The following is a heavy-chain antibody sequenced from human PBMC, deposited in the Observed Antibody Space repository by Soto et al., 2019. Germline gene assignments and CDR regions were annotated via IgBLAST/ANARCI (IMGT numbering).Heavy chain of an antibody. CDR2: IYYSEST. CDR1: GVSISSGDYY. D-gene: IGHD2-8*02. CDR3: ARDKITGLFDY. J-gene: IGHJ4*02. V-gene: IGHV4-30-4*01. Sequence: SETLSLTCTVSGVSISSGDYYWSWIRQTPGKGLEWIGYIYYSESTYYNPSLKSRVTISVDTSKNQFSLKLTSVTAADTAVYYCARDKITGLFDYWGQGNLVTVS.